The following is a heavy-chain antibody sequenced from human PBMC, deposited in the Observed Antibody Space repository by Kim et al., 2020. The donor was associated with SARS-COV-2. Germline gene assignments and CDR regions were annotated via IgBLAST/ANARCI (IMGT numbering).Heavy chain of an antibody. J-gene: IGHJ6*02. CDR3: ARADPRGSGDIYYYYYYGMDV. CDR1: GGTFSSYA. CDR2: IIPIFGTA. Sequence: SVKVSCKASGGTFSSYAISWVRQAPGQGLEWMGGIIPIFGTANYAQKFQGRVTITADESTSTAYMELSSLRSEDTAVYYCARADPRGSGDIYYYYYYGMDVWGQGTMVTVSS. V-gene: IGHV1-69*13. D-gene: IGHD3-10*01.